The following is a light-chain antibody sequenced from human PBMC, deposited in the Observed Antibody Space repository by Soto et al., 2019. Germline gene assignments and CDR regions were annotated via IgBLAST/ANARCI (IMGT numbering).Light chain of an antibody. CDR3: QSYDSRLSGHYV. CDR1: SSNIGAGYD. CDR2: GNS. J-gene: IGLJ1*01. Sequence: QSVLTQPPSVSGAPGQRVTISCTGSSSNIGAGYDVHWYQQLPGTAPKLLIYGNSNRPSGVPDPVSGSKSGTSASLAITGLEAEDEADYYCQSYDSRLSGHYVFATGTKVT. V-gene: IGLV1-40*01.